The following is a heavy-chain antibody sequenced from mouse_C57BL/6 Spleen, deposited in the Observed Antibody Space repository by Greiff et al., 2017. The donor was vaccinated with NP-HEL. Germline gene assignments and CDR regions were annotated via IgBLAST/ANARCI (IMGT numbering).Heavy chain of an antibody. D-gene: IGHD3-2*02. J-gene: IGHJ3*01. CDR2: IDPSDSYT. CDR3: ARRGKESSGFAY. V-gene: IGHV1-50*01. Sequence: QVQLQQPGAELVKPGASVKLSCKASGYTFTSYWMQWVKQRPGQGLAWIGEIDPSDSYTNYNQKFKGKATLTVDTSSSTAYMQLSSLTSEDSAVYYCARRGKESSGFAYWGQGTLVTVSA. CDR1: GYTFTSYW.